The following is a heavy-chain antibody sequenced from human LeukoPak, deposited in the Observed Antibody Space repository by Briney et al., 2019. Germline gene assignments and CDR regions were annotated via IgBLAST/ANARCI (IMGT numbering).Heavy chain of an antibody. CDR1: GYTFTGYY. Sequence: ASVKVSCKASGYTFTGYYMHWVRQAPGQGLEWMGWINPNSGGTNYAQKFQGWVTMTRDTSISTAYMELSRLRSDDTAVYYCARPLHSSGWAAEYFQHWGQGTLVTVSS. CDR3: ARPLHSSGWAAEYFQH. V-gene: IGHV1-2*04. D-gene: IGHD6-19*01. J-gene: IGHJ1*01. CDR2: INPNSGGT.